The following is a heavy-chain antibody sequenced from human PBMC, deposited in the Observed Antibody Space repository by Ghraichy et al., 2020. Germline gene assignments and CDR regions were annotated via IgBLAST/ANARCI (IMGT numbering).Heavy chain of an antibody. CDR2: INHSGST. J-gene: IGHJ6*02. Sequence: SETLSLTCAVYGGSFSGYYWSWIRQPPGKGLEWIGEINHSGSTNSNPSLKSRVTISLDTSKNQFSLKLSSVTAADTAVYFCARVPLNHAYYYYTMDVWGQGTTVTVSS. CDR1: GGSFSGYY. V-gene: IGHV4-34*01. CDR3: ARVPLNHAYYYYTMDV.